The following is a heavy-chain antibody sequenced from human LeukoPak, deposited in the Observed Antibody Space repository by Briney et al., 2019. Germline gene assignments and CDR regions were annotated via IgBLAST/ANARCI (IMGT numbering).Heavy chain of an antibody. D-gene: IGHD3-3*01. CDR1: GFTFDDYA. CDR2: ISWNSGSI. CDR3: AKGVRSGPPPSPYDY. J-gene: IGHJ4*02. V-gene: IGHV3-9*01. Sequence: GGSLRLSCAASGFTFDDYAMHWVRQAPGKGLEWVSGISWNSGSIGYADSVKGRFTISRDNAKNSLYLQMNSLRAEDTALYYCAKGVRSGPPPSPYDYWGQGTLVTVSS.